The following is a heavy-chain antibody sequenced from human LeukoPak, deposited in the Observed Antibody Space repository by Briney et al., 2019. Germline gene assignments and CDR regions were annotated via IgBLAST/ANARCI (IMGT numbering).Heavy chain of an antibody. Sequence: GRSLRLSCAASGFIFSNYGIHWVRQAPGKGLEWVAVISYDGSNKYYADSVKGRFTISRDNSKNTLYLQMNSLRAEDTAVYYCARDTNYYDSSGYSESWFDPWGQGTLVTVSS. J-gene: IGHJ5*02. CDR1: GFIFSNYG. CDR2: ISYDGSNK. D-gene: IGHD3-22*01. V-gene: IGHV3-30*03. CDR3: ARDTNYYDSSGYSESWFDP.